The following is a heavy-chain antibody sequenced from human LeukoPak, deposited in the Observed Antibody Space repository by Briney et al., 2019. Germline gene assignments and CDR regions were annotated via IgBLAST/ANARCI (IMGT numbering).Heavy chain of an antibody. CDR1: GFTFSSYA. J-gene: IGHJ6*03. D-gene: IGHD2-2*01. Sequence: GGSLRLSCAASGFTFSSYAMSWVRQAPGKGREWVSAISGSGGSTYYADSVKGRFTISRENSQNALDMQTNSLRAEDTAVYYCAKSCCSTRCYFGYFYYYMDVWGKGTTVTVSS. CDR2: ISGSGGST. CDR3: AKSCCSTRCYFGYFYYYMDV. V-gene: IGHV3-23*01.